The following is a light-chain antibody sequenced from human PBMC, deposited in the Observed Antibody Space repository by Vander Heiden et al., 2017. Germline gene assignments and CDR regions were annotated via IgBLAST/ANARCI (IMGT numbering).Light chain of an antibody. CDR1: QSVSSSY. J-gene: IGKJ4*01. CDR3: QQEGSSPIT. V-gene: IGKV3-20*01. Sequence: EIVFTQSPRTLSLSPGQRATLSCRASQSVSSSYLAWYQQKPGQAPRLLIYGASSRATGIPDRFSGSGSGTDFTLTISRLEPEDFAVYYCQQEGSSPITFGRGTKVEIK. CDR2: GAS.